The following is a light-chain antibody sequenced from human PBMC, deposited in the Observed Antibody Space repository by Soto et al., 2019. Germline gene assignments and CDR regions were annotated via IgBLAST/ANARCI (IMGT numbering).Light chain of an antibody. Sequence: EIVMTQSPATLSVSPGERATLSCRASHSVSSRLAWYQQKPGQAPGLLIYGASTGATGLPARFSGSGSGTELTLTISTLQSEDFAVYYCQHYTNWPLTFGGGTKV. V-gene: IGKV3-15*01. CDR3: QHYTNWPLT. CDR2: GAS. CDR1: HSVSSR. J-gene: IGKJ4*01.